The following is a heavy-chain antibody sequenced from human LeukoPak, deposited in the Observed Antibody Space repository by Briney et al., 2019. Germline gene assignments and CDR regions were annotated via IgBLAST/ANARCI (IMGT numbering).Heavy chain of an antibody. CDR3: ARDGPDYYDSSGGLDAFDI. Sequence: GGSLRLSCAASGFTFSDYYMSWIRQAPGKGLEWVSYISSSSSYTNYADSVKGRFTISRDNAKNSLYLQMNSLRAEDTAVYYCARDGPDYYDSSGGLDAFDIWGQGTMVTVSS. J-gene: IGHJ3*02. D-gene: IGHD3-22*01. V-gene: IGHV3-11*05. CDR2: ISSSSSYT. CDR1: GFTFSDYY.